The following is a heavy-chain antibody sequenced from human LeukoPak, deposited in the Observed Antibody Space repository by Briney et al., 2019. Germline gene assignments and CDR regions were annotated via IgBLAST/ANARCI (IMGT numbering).Heavy chain of an antibody. Sequence: SETLSLTCTVSGYSITRGSYWGWIRQPPGKGLEWIANIYHSGSTYYNPSLKSRVTISVDTSKNQFSLKLRSVTAADTAIYYCARVHVNSGYYFGDAFDIWGQGTMVTVSS. V-gene: IGHV4-38-2*02. J-gene: IGHJ3*02. CDR2: IYHSGST. CDR3: ARVHVNSGYYFGDAFDI. CDR1: GYSITRGSY. D-gene: IGHD3-22*01.